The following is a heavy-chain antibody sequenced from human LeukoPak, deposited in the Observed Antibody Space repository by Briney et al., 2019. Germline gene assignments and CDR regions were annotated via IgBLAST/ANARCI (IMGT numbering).Heavy chain of an antibody. Sequence: GGSLRLSCAASGLTFCSHEMNWVRQAPGKGLEWVSYISSSGGTKYYADSVKGRFTISRDNAKNSLYLQMNSLRAEDTAVYYCARDDSGTRRGWFEHWGQGTLVTVSS. CDR1: GLTFCSHE. D-gene: IGHD4-17*01. CDR3: ARDDSGTRRGWFEH. J-gene: IGHJ5*01. V-gene: IGHV3-48*03. CDR2: ISSSGGTK.